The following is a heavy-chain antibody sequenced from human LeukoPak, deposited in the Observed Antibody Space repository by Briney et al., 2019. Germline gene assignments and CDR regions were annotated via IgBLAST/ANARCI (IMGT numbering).Heavy chain of an antibody. Sequence: SETLSLTCTVSGDSISSYYWTWIRQPPGKGLEWIGYIYYSGSTNYNPSLKSRVTISVDTSKDQFSLKLSSVTAADTAVYYCARAYSSSWYGFDYWGQGTLVTVSS. D-gene: IGHD6-13*01. V-gene: IGHV4-59*01. J-gene: IGHJ4*02. CDR2: IYYSGST. CDR1: GDSISSYY. CDR3: ARAYSSSWYGFDY.